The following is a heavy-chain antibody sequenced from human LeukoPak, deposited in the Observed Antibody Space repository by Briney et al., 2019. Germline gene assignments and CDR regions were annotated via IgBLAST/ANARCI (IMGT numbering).Heavy chain of an antibody. CDR1: GFSFSSFA. D-gene: IGHD6-19*01. Sequence: GGSLRLSCAGSGFSFSSFAMTWVRQAPGKGLEWVSTIYGGGTKTFYADSVKGRFTISRDDSKNMQFLEMDSLRPEDTAVYFCAKRITEAAGIYFDSWGQGTLVTVSS. CDR2: IYGGGTKT. CDR3: AKRITEAAGIYFDS. J-gene: IGHJ4*02. V-gene: IGHV3-23*01.